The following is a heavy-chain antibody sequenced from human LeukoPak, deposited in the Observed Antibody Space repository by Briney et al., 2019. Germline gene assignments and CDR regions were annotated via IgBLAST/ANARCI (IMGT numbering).Heavy chain of an antibody. CDR1: GGSISSSRDY. V-gene: IGHV4-39*07. CDR2: IYYSGST. CDR3: ARGGRIALTPFDY. J-gene: IGHJ4*02. D-gene: IGHD2-21*01. Sequence: PSETLSLTCTVSGGSISSSRDYWGWIRQPPGKGLEWIGSIYYSGSTYYNPSLKSRVTISVDTSKNQFSLKLSSVTAADTAVYYCARGGRIALTPFDYWGQGTLVTVSS.